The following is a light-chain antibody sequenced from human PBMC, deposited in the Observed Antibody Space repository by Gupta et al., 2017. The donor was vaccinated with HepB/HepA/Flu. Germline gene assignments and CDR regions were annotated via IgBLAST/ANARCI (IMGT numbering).Light chain of an antibody. Sequence: YLLPQPPSVSVAPGKTARITWGGYNLGSKSVHLYHQKAVQAPGLVVYDDSDRRSGIPERFSGSNSGNTATLTISRVDAGEEADYYCQVWETSSDHLYVFGTGTKVTVL. CDR2: DDS. V-gene: IGLV3-21*03. J-gene: IGLJ1*01. CDR1: NLGSKS. CDR3: QVWETSSDHLYV.